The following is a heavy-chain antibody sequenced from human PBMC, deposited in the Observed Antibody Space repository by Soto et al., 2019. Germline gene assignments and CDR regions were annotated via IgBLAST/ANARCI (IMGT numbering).Heavy chain of an antibody. CDR2: IYWDDDK. V-gene: IGHV2-5*02. CDR1: GFSLSTSGVG. D-gene: IGHD1-26*01. Sequence: QITLKESGPTRVKPTQTLTLTCTFSGFSLSTSGVGVGWIRQPPGKALEWLVVIYWDDDKRYSPSLQNRLTITKDTSNNQVVLTLTNLDAVDTATYYCAPRALSSGTYWDGGYFAYWGQGTLVTVSS. CDR3: APRALSSGTYWDGGYFAY. J-gene: IGHJ4*02.